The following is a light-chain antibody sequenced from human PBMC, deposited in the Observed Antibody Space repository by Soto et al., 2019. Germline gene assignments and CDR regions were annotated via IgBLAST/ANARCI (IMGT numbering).Light chain of an antibody. CDR2: GAS. Sequence: EIVLTQSPATLSLSPGERATLSCRASQSVSSYLAWYQQKPGQAPRLLIYGASTRATGVPVRFSGSGSGTDFTLTISSLQSEDFAVYYCQQYGSSGTFGQGTKVDI. CDR1: QSVSSY. J-gene: IGKJ1*01. V-gene: IGKV3-15*01. CDR3: QQYGSSGT.